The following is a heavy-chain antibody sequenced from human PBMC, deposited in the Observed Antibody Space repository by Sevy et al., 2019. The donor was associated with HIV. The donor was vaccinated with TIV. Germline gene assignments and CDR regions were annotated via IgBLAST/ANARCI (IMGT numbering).Heavy chain of an antibody. Sequence: GGSLRLSCAASGFTFSDYYMSWIRQAPGKGLEWDSYISSSGSTIYYADSVKGRFTISRDNTKNSLYLQMNSLRAEDTAVYYCARRYYGSGSPYYFDYWGQGTLVTVSS. J-gene: IGHJ4*02. CDR3: ARRYYGSGSPYYFDY. D-gene: IGHD3-10*01. CDR2: ISSSGSTI. V-gene: IGHV3-11*01. CDR1: GFTFSDYY.